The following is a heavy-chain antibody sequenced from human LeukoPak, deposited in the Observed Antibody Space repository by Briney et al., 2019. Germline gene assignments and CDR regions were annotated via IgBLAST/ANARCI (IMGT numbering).Heavy chain of an antibody. V-gene: IGHV3-64*01. D-gene: IGHD3-3*01. CDR2: ISGNGVTT. J-gene: IGHJ6*02. CDR3: ARDTNREQDI. CDR1: GFTVSNNY. Sequence: GGSLRLSCAASGFTVSNNYMSWVRQAPGKGLEYVSAISGNGVTTHYTNSVKGRFTISRDNSKNTVYLQMGSLSTEDTAVYYCARDTNREQDIWGQGTTITVSS.